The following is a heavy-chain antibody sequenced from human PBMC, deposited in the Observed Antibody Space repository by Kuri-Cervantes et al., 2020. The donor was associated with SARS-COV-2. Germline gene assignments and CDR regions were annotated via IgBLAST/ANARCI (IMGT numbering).Heavy chain of an antibody. V-gene: IGHV3-48*03. CDR2: ISSSGSTI. Sequence: GESLKISCAASGFTFSSYEMNWVRQAPGKGLEWVSYISSSGSTIYYADSVKGRFTISRDDAKNTLYLQINSLRAEDTAVYYCARVRSSGGTVLGMIFDYWGQGTLVTVSS. J-gene: IGHJ4*02. CDR3: ARVRSSGGTVLGMIFDY. CDR1: GFTFSSYE. D-gene: IGHD4-17*01.